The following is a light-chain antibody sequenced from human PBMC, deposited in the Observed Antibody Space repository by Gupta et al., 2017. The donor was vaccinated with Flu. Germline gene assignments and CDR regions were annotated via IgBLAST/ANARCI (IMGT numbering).Light chain of an antibody. Sequence: SSELTQDPAVSVALGQTVRITCQGDSLRTYYGSWYQQKPGPAPALVMYGKNKRPSGIPDRFSGSISGATASSTLTVAQAEDEADYDCNCSASTRYQWVFGGGTKLTVL. J-gene: IGLJ3*02. CDR1: SLRTYY. V-gene: IGLV3-19*01. CDR3: NCSASTRYQWV. CDR2: GKN.